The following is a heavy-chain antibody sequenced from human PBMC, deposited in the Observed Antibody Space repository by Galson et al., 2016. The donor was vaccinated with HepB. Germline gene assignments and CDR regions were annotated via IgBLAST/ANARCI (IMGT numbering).Heavy chain of an antibody. CDR2: MDILGDG. CDR1: GFAFSEYD. CDR3: AVIAVAGGISDY. D-gene: IGHD6-19*01. V-gene: IGHV3-13*01. J-gene: IGHJ4*02. Sequence: SLRLSCAASGFAFSEYDIHWVRQAAGKGLEWVSAMDILGDGYYSDSVKGRFTISRENAKGSLYLHMNSLRAEDTALYYCAVIAVAGGISDYWGQGTLVTVSS.